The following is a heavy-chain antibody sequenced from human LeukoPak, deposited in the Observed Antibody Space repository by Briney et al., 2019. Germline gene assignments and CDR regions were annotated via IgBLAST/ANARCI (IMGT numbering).Heavy chain of an antibody. CDR1: GGSISNYY. Sequence: SETLSLTCTVSGGSISNYYWNWIRQPPGKGLEWIGRIYTSGSTNYNPSLKSRVTMSVDTSKNQFSLKLSSVTAADTAVYYCARDGSRYDSSGYVDYWGQGTLVTVSS. V-gene: IGHV4-4*07. J-gene: IGHJ4*02. CDR3: ARDGSRYDSSGYVDY. D-gene: IGHD3-22*01. CDR2: IYTSGST.